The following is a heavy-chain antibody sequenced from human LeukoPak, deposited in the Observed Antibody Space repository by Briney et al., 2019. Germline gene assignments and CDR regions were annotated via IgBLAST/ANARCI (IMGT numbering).Heavy chain of an antibody. CDR3: ARHVGGWFGEFTFDY. CDR1: GYSFTSYW. V-gene: IGHV5-51*01. D-gene: IGHD3-10*01. CDR2: IYPGDSDT. J-gene: IGHJ4*02. Sequence: PGESLKISCKGSGYSFTSYWIGRVRQMPGKGLEWMGIIYPGDSDTRYSPSFQGQVTISADKSISTAYLQWSSLKASDTAMYYCARHVGGWFGEFTFDYWGQGTLVTVSS.